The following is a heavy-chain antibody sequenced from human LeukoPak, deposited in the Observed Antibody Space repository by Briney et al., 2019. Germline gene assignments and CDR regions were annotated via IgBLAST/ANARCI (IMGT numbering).Heavy chain of an antibody. V-gene: IGHV4-4*02. CDR3: ARKGGVYYYDSSGYYGGNWFDP. CDR2: IYHSGST. J-gene: IGHJ5*02. Sequence: SGTLSFTCAVSGGSISSSNWWSWVRQPPGKGLEWIGEIYHSGSTNYNPSLKSRVTISVDKSKNQFSLKLSSVTAADTAVYYCARKGGVYYYDSSGYYGGNWFDPWGQGTLVTVSS. D-gene: IGHD3-22*01. CDR1: GGSISSSNW.